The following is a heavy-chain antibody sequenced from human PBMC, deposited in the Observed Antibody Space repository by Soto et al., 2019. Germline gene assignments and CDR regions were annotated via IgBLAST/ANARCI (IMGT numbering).Heavy chain of an antibody. CDR1: VGTFSSYA. D-gene: IGHD3-10*01. Sequence: SVKVSCKASVGTFSSYAISWVRQAPGQGLEWMGGIIPIFGTANYAQKFQGRVTITADESTSTAYMELSSLRSEDTAVYYCARDGSGSYYNVYFDYWGQGALVTVS. CDR2: IIPIFGTA. CDR3: ARDGSGSYYNVYFDY. J-gene: IGHJ4*02. V-gene: IGHV1-69*13.